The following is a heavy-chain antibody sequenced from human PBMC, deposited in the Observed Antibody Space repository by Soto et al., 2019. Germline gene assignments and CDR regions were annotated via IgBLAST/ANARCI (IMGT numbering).Heavy chain of an antibody. CDR3: GGGELELASFRFDP. V-gene: IGHV4-59*08. J-gene: IGHJ5*01. CDR2: IYYTGST. CDR1: GGSISSYY. Sequence: PSETLSLTCSVSGGSISSYYWSWIRQPPGKGLECIGYIYYTGSTNYNPSLKSRVTISVDTSKNQFSLNLSSVTAADTAVYYCGGGELELASFRFDPWGQGTLVTVSS. D-gene: IGHD1-7*01.